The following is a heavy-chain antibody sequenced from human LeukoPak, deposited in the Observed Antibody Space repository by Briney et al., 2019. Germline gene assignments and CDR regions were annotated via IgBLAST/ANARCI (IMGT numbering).Heavy chain of an antibody. CDR3: AKARYYYFEY. D-gene: IGHD1-1*01. V-gene: IGHV4-39*07. J-gene: IGHJ4*02. CDR2: IYYSGNT. CDR1: GDSISSSNSY. Sequence: PSETLSLTCTVSGDSISSSNSYWGWIRQPPGKGLEWIGSIYYSGNTYYNASLKSRVTMSVDTSKNQFSLKLSSVTAADTAVYYCAKARYYYFEYWGQGTLVNVSS.